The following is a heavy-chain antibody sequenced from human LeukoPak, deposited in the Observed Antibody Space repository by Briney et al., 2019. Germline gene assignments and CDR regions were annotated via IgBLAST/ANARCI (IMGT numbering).Heavy chain of an antibody. D-gene: IGHD6-19*01. CDR1: GYTFTGYY. J-gene: IGHJ4*02. CDR2: INPNSGGT. CDR3: ARGTVAGRRGDY. V-gene: IGHV1-2*02. Sequence: ASVKVSCKASGYTFTGYYMHWVRPAPGQGLEWVGWINPNSGGTNYAQKFQGGVTMTRDTSISTAYMELSRLRSDDTAVYYCARGTVAGRRGDYWGQGTLVTVSS.